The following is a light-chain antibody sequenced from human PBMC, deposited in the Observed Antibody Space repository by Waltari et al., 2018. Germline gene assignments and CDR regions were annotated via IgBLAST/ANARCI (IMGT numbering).Light chain of an antibody. Sequence: SSELTQAPTVSVALGQTVRITCQGDSLRRYYPSWYQQRPGQAPILVFYGQSSRPAGIPERLCGSIAGNTASLTITVAEAEDEDDYYCHSRDSSATRFFGGGTRLTV. J-gene: IGLJ2*01. V-gene: IGLV3-19*01. CDR3: HSRDSSATRF. CDR1: SLRRYY. CDR2: GQS.